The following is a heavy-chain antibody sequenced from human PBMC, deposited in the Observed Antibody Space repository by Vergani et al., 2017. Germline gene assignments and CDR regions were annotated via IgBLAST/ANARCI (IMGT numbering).Heavy chain of an antibody. D-gene: IGHD6-19*01. V-gene: IGHV3-23*03. Sequence: EVQLLESGGGLVQPGGSLRLSCAASGFTFSSYAMSWVRQAPGKGLEWVSAIYSGGSSTYYADSVKGRFTISRDNSKNTLYLQMNSLRAEDTAVYYCAKSDTGSGWTYFDYWGQGTLVTVSS. J-gene: IGHJ4*02. CDR3: AKSDTGSGWTYFDY. CDR2: IYSGGSST. CDR1: GFTFSSYA.